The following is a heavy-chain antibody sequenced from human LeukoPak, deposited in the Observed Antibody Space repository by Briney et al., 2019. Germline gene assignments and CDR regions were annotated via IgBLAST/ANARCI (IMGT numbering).Heavy chain of an antibody. Sequence: GGSLRLSCAPSGFTFSSYSMKWVRQAPGKGLEWVSSISGSGSYIYYADSVKGRFTISRDNAKNSLYLQMNSLRAEDTAVYYCARGADGSGSYYVFDYWGQGTLVTVSS. CDR3: ARGADGSGSYYVFDY. D-gene: IGHD3-10*01. CDR1: GFTFSSYS. V-gene: IGHV3-21*01. J-gene: IGHJ4*02. CDR2: ISGSGSYI.